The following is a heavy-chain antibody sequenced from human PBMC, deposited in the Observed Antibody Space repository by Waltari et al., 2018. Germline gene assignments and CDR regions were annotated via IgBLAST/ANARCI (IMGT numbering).Heavy chain of an antibody. V-gene: IGHV4-59*01. CDR1: GGSISSYY. CDR3: ARSLSGFDY. CDR2: IYYSGST. J-gene: IGHJ4*02. Sequence: QVQLQESGPGLVKPSETLSLTCTVSGGSISSYYRSWIRQPPGKGLEWIGYIYYSGSTNYNPSLKSRVTISVDTSKNQFSLKLSSVTAADTAVYYCARSLSGFDYWGQGTLVTVSS. D-gene: IGHD1-26*01.